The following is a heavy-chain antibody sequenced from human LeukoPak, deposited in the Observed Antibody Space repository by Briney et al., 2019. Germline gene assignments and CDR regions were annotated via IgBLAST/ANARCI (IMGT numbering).Heavy chain of an antibody. CDR1: GFTFSSYS. CDR3: AKVFGHSYGLYYFDY. D-gene: IGHD5-18*01. J-gene: IGHJ4*02. Sequence: GGSLRLSCAASGFTFSSYSMNWVRQAPGKGLEWVAVISYDGSNKYYADSVKGRFTISRDNSKNTLYLQMNSLRAEDTAVYYCAKVFGHSYGLYYFDYWGQGTLVTVSS. CDR2: ISYDGSNK. V-gene: IGHV3-30*18.